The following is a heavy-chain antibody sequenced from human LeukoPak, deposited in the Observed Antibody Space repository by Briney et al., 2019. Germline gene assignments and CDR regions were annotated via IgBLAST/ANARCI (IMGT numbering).Heavy chain of an antibody. D-gene: IGHD1-26*01. J-gene: IGHJ4*02. CDR1: GFSFGSYW. CDR3: ARVSVGAPAFDY. CDR2: INEDGSGK. Sequence: PGGSLRLSCSASGFSFGSYWMSWVRQAPGKGLEWVAHINEDGSGKYYVDSVKGRFFISRDNAAKSLSLQMNRLRDADTAVYYCARVSVGAPAFDYWGQGNLVTVSS. V-gene: IGHV3-7*01.